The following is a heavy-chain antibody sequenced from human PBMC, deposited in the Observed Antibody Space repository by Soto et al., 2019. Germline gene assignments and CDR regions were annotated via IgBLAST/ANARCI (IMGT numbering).Heavy chain of an antibody. CDR1: GGSFSGYF. Sequence: SETLSLTCAVYGGSFSGYFWSWIRQPPGKGLEWIGEMNHYGSTNYNPSLKSRLTISVDKSKNQFSLRLTSVTAADTAVYYCARGGGTRAFDIWGQGTLVTVSS. D-gene: IGHD3-16*01. V-gene: IGHV4-34*01. CDR2: MNHYGST. J-gene: IGHJ3*02. CDR3: ARGGGTRAFDI.